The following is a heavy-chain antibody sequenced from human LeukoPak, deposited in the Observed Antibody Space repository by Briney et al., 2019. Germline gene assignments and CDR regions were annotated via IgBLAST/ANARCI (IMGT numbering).Heavy chain of an antibody. CDR3: AKGGYCSSSSCYYGWFEP. D-gene: IGHD2-2*01. Sequence: GGSLRLSCAASGFTFSSYAMHWVRQAPGKGLEWVSTTSAGGSSTYYADSVKGRFTISRDNSKNTFYLQMNSLRAVDTAAYYCAKGGYCSSSSCYYGWFEPWGQGTLVTVSS. CDR1: GFTFSSYA. J-gene: IGHJ5*02. CDR2: TSAGGSST. V-gene: IGHV3-23*01.